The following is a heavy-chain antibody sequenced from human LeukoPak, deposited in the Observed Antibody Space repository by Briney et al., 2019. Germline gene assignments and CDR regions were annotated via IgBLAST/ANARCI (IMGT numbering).Heavy chain of an antibody. CDR1: GFTFSDYY. D-gene: IGHD3-10*01. Sequence: GGSLRLSCAASGFTFSDYYMSWIRQAPGKGLEWVSYISSSSSCTNYADSVKGRFTISRDNAKNSLYLQMNSLRAEDTAVYYCARGITMVRGVIKIAWGQGTLVTVSS. V-gene: IGHV3-11*06. J-gene: IGHJ5*02. CDR3: ARGITMVRGVIKIA. CDR2: ISSSSSCT.